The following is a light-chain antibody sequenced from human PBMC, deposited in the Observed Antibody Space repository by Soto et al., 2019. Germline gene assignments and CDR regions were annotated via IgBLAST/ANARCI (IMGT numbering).Light chain of an antibody. J-gene: IGLJ2*01. Sequence: QSVLTQPASVSGSPGQSITISCSGTSSDVGGSNYVSWYQQHPGEAPKLMIYDVSYRPSGVSNRFSGSKSANMASLTISGLQAEDEADYFCSSYTSSAPGVLFGGGTKLTVL. CDR1: SSDVGGSNY. CDR3: SSYTSSAPGVL. CDR2: DVS. V-gene: IGLV2-14*03.